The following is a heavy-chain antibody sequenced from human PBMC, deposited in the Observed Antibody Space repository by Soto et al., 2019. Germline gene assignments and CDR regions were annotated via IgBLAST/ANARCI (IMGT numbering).Heavy chain of an antibody. V-gene: IGHV1-2*04. Sequence: ASVKVSCKASGYTFTGYYMHWVRQAPGQGLEWMGWINPNSGGTNYAQKFQGWVTMTRDTSISTAYMELSRLRSDDTAVYYCAREAYSSGWPYYYYYGMDVWGQGTTVTVSS. CDR2: INPNSGGT. CDR1: GYTFTGYY. CDR3: AREAYSSGWPYYYYYGMDV. D-gene: IGHD6-19*01. J-gene: IGHJ6*02.